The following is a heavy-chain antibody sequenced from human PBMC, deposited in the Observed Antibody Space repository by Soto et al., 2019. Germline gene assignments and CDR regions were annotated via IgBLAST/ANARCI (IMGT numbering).Heavy chain of an antibody. J-gene: IGHJ4*02. V-gene: IGHV3-74*01. D-gene: IGHD3-3*01. CDR2: INSDGSST. CDR1: GFTFSSYW. CDR3: ARVAGYEFWSGYDYCHY. Sequence: GGSLRLSCAASGFTFSSYWMHWVRQAPGKGLVWVSRINSDGSSTSYADSVKGRFTISRDNAKNTLYLQMNSLRAEDTAVYYCARVAGYEFWSGYDYCHYWGQGTLVTVSS.